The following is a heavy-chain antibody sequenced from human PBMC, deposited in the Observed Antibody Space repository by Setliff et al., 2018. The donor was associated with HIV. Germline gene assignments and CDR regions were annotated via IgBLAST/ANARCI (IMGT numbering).Heavy chain of an antibody. CDR3: APRSGLVGTTPAAVDH. J-gene: IGHJ4*01. D-gene: IGHD1-26*01. CDR1: GFTFSSYT. V-gene: IGHV3-23*01. Sequence: GGSLRLSCAASGFTFSSYTMSWVRQAPGKGLEWLSGISANGISTYYADSVKGRLTISRDNAKNALYLFMHSLRAEDTAVYFCAPRSGLVGTTPAAVDHWGQGTLVTVSS. CDR2: ISANGIST.